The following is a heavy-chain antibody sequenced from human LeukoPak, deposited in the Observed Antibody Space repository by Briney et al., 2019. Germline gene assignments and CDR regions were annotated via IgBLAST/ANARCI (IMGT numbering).Heavy chain of an antibody. Sequence: GSLRLSCAASGFTFSSYSMNWVRQAPGKGLEWVSSITGSSSFIYYADSVKGRFTISRDNSKDTLYLQMNSLRAEDTAVYYCAKDSPFYGSGSYYDYWGQGTLVTVSS. D-gene: IGHD3-10*01. J-gene: IGHJ4*02. V-gene: IGHV3-21*04. CDR1: GFTFSSYS. CDR3: AKDSPFYGSGSYYDY. CDR2: ITGSSSFI.